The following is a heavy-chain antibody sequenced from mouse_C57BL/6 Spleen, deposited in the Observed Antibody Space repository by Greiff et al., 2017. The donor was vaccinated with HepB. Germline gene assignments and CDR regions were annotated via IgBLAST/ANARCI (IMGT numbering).Heavy chain of an antibody. CDR3: ARLDYFAY. J-gene: IGHJ3*01. Sequence: VQVVESGAELARPGASVKMSCKASGYTFTSYTMHWVKQRPGQGLEWIGYINPSSGYTKYNQKFKDKATLTADKSSSTAYMQLSSLTSEDSAVYYCARLDYFAYWGQGTLVTVSA. D-gene: IGHD1-1*02. CDR1: GYTFTSYT. V-gene: IGHV1-4*01. CDR2: INPSSGYT.